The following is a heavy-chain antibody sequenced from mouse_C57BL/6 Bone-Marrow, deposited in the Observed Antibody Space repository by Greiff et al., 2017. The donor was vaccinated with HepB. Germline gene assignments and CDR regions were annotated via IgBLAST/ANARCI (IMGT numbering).Heavy chain of an antibody. D-gene: IGHD2-1*01. CDR1: GFTFSDYG. J-gene: IGHJ4*01. Sequence: DVKLVESGGGLVKPGGSLKLSCAASGFTFSDYGMHWVRQAPEKGLEWVAYISSGSSTIYYADTVKGRFTISRDNAKNTLFLQMTSLRSEDTAMYYCARGGYGNYLYYYAMDYWGQGTSVTVSS. V-gene: IGHV5-17*01. CDR2: ISSGSSTI. CDR3: ARGGYGNYLYYYAMDY.